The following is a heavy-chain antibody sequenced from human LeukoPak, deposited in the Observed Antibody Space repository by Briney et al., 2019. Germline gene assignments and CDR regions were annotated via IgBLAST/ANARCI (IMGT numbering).Heavy chain of an antibody. V-gene: IGHV3-64D*06. D-gene: IGHD2-2*01. CDR1: GFTFSSYA. CDR2: ISSNGGST. Sequence: PGGSLRLSCSASGFTFSSYAMHWVRQAPGKRLEYVSAISSNGGSTYYADSVKGRFTISRDNSKNTLYLQMSSLRAEDTAVYYCVKGYCSSTSCRAEYFQHWGQGTLVTVSS. J-gene: IGHJ1*01. CDR3: VKGYCSSTSCRAEYFQH.